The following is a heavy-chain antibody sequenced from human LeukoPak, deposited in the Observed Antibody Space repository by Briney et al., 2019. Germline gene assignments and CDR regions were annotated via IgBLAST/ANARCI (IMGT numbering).Heavy chain of an antibody. CDR2: ISSSSSYI. D-gene: IGHD6-19*01. CDR1: GFTFSSYS. J-gene: IGHJ3*02. Sequence: GGSLRLSCAASGFTFSSYSMNWVRQAPGKGLEWVSSISSSSSYIYYADSVKGRFTISRDNAKNSLDLQMNSLRAEDTAVYYCARDRQWLARWPLGHDAFDIWGQGTMVTVSS. V-gene: IGHV3-21*01. CDR3: ARDRQWLARWPLGHDAFDI.